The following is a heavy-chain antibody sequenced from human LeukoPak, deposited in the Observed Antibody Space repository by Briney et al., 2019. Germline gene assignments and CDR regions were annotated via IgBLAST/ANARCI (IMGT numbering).Heavy chain of an antibody. CDR1: GFTFDDYA. D-gene: IGHD3-3*01. CDR2: ISWNSGSI. CDR3: ARDRPKTIFGVVIIRAGLDY. V-gene: IGHV3-9*01. Sequence: GGSLRLSCAASGFTFDDYAMHWVRQAPGKGLEWVSGISWNSGSIGYADSVKGRFTISRDNAKNSLYLQMNSLRAEDTAVYYCARDRPKTIFGVVIIRAGLDYWGQGTLVTVSS. J-gene: IGHJ4*02.